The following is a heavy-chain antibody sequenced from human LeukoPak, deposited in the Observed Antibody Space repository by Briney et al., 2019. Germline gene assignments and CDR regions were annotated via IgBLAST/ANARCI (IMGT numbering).Heavy chain of an antibody. Sequence: PGGSLRLSCAASGFTFSSYSMNWVRQAPGKGLEWVSYISSSSSTIYYADSVKGRFTISRDNAKNSLYLQMNGLRDEDTAVYYCAKDGNSGWGDYWGQGTLVTVSS. CDR3: AKDGNSGWGDY. CDR1: GFTFSSYS. J-gene: IGHJ4*02. V-gene: IGHV3-48*02. D-gene: IGHD6-19*01. CDR2: ISSSSSTI.